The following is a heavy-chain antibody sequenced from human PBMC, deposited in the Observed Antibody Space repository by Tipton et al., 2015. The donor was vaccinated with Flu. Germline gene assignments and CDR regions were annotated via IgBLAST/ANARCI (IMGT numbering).Heavy chain of an antibody. V-gene: IGHV4-59*12. D-gene: IGHD2/OR15-2a*01. CDR1: GGSISSYY. Sequence: TLSLTCTVSGGSISSYYWSWIRQPPGKGLEWIGYIYYSGSTNYNPSLKSRVTISVDTSKNQFSLKLSSVTAADTAVYYCARGDFEENWFDPWGQGTLVTVSS. CDR3: ARGDFEENWFDP. CDR2: IYYSGST. J-gene: IGHJ5*02.